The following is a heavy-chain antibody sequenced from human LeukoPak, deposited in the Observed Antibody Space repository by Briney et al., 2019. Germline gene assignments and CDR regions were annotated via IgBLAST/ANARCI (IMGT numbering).Heavy chain of an antibody. CDR3: TRDRKGRYYYDSSGRCFDY. D-gene: IGHD3-22*01. J-gene: IGHJ4*02. V-gene: IGHV3-49*04. CDR2: IRSKAYGGTT. CDR1: GFTFGDYA. Sequence: GGSLRLSCTTPGFTFGDYAMSWVRQAPGKGLEWVGFIRSKAYGGTTEYAASVKGRFTISRDDSKSIAYLQMNSLKTEDTAVYYCTRDRKGRYYYDSSGRCFDYWGQGTLVTVSS.